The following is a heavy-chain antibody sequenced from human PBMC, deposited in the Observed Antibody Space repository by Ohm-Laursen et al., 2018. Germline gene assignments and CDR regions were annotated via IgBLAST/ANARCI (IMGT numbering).Heavy chain of an antibody. Sequence: LRLSCAASGFTFSDYYWTWIRQPPGKGLEWIGEINHSGSTNYNPSLKSRVTISVDTSKNQFSLKLSSVTAADTAVYYCARNTTGPWGQGTLVTVSS. CDR1: GFTFSDYY. CDR2: INHSGST. D-gene: IGHD4-11*01. CDR3: ARNTTGP. J-gene: IGHJ5*02. V-gene: IGHV4-34*01.